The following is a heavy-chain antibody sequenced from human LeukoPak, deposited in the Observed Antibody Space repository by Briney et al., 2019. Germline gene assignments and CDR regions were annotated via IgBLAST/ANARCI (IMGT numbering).Heavy chain of an antibody. CDR3: ARPRGDYDILTGYRTPSYYFDY. D-gene: IGHD3-9*01. V-gene: IGHV1-18*01. Sequence: ASVKVSCKASGYTFTSYGISWVRQAPGQGLEWMGWISAYNGDTNYAQKLQGRVTMTTDTSTSTAYMELRSLRSDDTAVYYCARPRGDYDILTGYRTPSYYFDYWGQGTLVTVSS. CDR2: ISAYNGDT. CDR1: GYTFTSYG. J-gene: IGHJ4*02.